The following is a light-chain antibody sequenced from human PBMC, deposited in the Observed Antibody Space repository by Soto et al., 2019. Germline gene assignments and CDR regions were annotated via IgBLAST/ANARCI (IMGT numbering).Light chain of an antibody. Sequence: QSVLTHPASVSGSPGQSIAISCTGTSSDIGSYNYVSWYQQHPGKAPKLMIYDVSNRSSGVSDRFSGSKSGNTASLTISGLQAEDEADYYCKSFTTSTTYVFGTGTKVTVL. CDR2: DVS. CDR1: SSDIGSYNY. J-gene: IGLJ1*01. V-gene: IGLV2-14*01. CDR3: KSFTTSTTYV.